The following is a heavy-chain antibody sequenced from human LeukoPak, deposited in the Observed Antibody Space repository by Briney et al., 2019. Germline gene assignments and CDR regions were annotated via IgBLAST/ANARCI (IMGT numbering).Heavy chain of an antibody. CDR3: AKSISMDFEY. CDR1: GGSISSSINY. V-gene: IGHV4-61*05. Sequence: SETLSLTCTVSGGSISSSINYWAWIRQPAGKGLEWIGRIYNGGRTNYNPSLESRVTISIDRSKNQFSLKLTSVTAADTAVYYCAKSISMDFEYWGQGTLVTVSP. CDR2: IYNGGRT. J-gene: IGHJ4*02. D-gene: IGHD2/OR15-2a*01.